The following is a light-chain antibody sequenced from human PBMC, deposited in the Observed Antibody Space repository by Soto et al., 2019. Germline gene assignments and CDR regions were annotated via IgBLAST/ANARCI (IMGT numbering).Light chain of an antibody. J-gene: IGKJ1*01. CDR2: GAS. CDR1: QSVSSSY. V-gene: IGKV3-20*01. Sequence: IVLTHSPATLSLSPWERATLSCRASQSVSSSYLAWYQQKPVQAPRLLIYGASSRATGIPDRFSGSGSGTNFTLSISRLEPEDFAVYYCQQYGSSPPWTFGQGTKVDIK. CDR3: QQYGSSPPWT.